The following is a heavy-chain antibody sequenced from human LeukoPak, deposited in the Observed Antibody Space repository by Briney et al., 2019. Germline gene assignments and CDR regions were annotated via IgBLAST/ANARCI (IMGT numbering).Heavy chain of an antibody. D-gene: IGHD6-19*01. V-gene: IGHV3-74*01. CDR1: GFTFSKYW. Sequence: GGFLRFSFAAPGFTFSKYWMVWGRQAPGKGLESVSRINTDGTVTTYADSVKGRFTVSRDNADNTMFLQMNSVRDEDTAVYYCATKQWLAPPPDSWGQGTPVTVSS. J-gene: IGHJ4*02. CDR3: ATKQWLAPPPDS. CDR2: INTDGTVT.